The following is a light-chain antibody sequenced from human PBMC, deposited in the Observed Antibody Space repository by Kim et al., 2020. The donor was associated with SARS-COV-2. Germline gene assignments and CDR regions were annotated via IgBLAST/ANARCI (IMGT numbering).Light chain of an antibody. J-gene: IGLJ1*01. CDR2: EDS. Sequence: SYELTQPPSVSVSPGQTASITCSGDKLGDKYACWYQQKPGQSPVLVIHEDSKRPSGIPERFSGSNSGNTATLTISGTQAVDEADYYCQAWDSSTGNYVFGTGTKVTVL. CDR1: KLGDKY. CDR3: QAWDSSTGNYV. V-gene: IGLV3-1*01.